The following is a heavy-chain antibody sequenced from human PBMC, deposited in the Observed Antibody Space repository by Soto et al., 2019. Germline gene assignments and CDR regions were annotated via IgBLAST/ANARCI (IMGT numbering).Heavy chain of an antibody. D-gene: IGHD2-21*02. V-gene: IGHV1-18*04. CDR1: GYTFTSYG. CDR3: ARLVKVTQANWFDP. Sequence: GASVKVSCKASGYTFTSYGISWVRQAPGQGLEWMGWISAYNGNTNYAQKLQGRVTMTTDTSTSTAYMELRSLRSDDTAVYYCARLVKVTQANWFDPWGQGTLVTVSS. CDR2: ISAYNGNT. J-gene: IGHJ5*02.